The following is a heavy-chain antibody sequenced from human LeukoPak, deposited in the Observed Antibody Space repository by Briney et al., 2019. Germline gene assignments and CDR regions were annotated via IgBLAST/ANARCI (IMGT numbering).Heavy chain of an antibody. D-gene: IGHD6-6*01. Sequence: GASVKVSCKASGYTFTGYYMHWVRQAPGQGLEWMGWINPNSGGTNSAQKFQGRVTMTRDTSISTAYMELSRLRSDDTAVYYCARGDQQLVPWGYYFDYWGQGTLVTVSS. CDR3: ARGDQQLVPWGYYFDY. CDR1: GYTFTGYY. CDR2: INPNSGGT. J-gene: IGHJ4*02. V-gene: IGHV1-2*02.